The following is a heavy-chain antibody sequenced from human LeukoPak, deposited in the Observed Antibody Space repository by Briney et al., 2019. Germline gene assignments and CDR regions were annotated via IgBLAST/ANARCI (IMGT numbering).Heavy chain of an antibody. D-gene: IGHD3-10*01. CDR1: GFTFSSYS. CDR2: ISSSSSTI. CDR3: ARPYFGGCGSGTSGYMDV. J-gene: IGHJ6*03. Sequence: GGSLRLSCAASGFTFSSYSMNWVRQAPGKGLEWVSYISSSSSTIYYADSVKGRFTISRDNAKNSLYLQMNSLRAEDTAVYYCARPYFGGCGSGTSGYMDVWGKGTTVTVSS. V-gene: IGHV3-48*01.